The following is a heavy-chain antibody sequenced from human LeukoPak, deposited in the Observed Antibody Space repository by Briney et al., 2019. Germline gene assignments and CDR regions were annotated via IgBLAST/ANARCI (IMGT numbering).Heavy chain of an antibody. CDR3: ARSQSINSLFDY. CDR1: GYTFTTYY. D-gene: IGHD3-3*02. J-gene: IGHJ4*02. CDR2: INPSGGST. Sequence: ASVQVSCKASGYTFTTYYMHWVRQAPGQGLEWMGIINPSGGSTSYAQKFQGRVTMTRDTSTSTVYMELSSLRSEDTAVYYCARSQSINSLFDYWGQGTLVTVSS. V-gene: IGHV1-46*01.